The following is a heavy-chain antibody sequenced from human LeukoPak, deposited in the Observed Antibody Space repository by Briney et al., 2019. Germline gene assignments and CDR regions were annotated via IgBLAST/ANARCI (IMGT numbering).Heavy chain of an antibody. CDR3: ARDRGARYYDY. Sequence: GGSLRLSCAASKFTFRNHGMHWVRQAPGKGLEWVAIIWYDGSKQYYADSVKGRFTISRDNSKDTLYLQMDSLRDEDTAVYYCARDRGARYYDYWGQGTQVSVSS. D-gene: IGHD3-10*01. CDR1: KFTFRNHG. CDR2: IWYDGSKQ. V-gene: IGHV3-33*01. J-gene: IGHJ4*02.